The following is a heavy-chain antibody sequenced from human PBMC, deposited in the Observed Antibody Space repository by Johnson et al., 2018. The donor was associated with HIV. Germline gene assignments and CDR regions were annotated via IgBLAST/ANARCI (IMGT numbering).Heavy chain of an antibody. CDR3: ARASVSSPRYSSSSDDALDI. J-gene: IGHJ3*02. V-gene: IGHV3-64*01. CDR1: GFTFRSYA. D-gene: IGHD6-6*01. Sequence: VHLVESGGGLVQPGGSLRLSCAASGFTFRSYAMHWVRQAPGKGLEYVSAISSNGDTTYYAKSVKGRFTISRDNSKNTLYLQMNSLRAEDTAVYYCARASVSSPRYSSSSDDALDIWGQGTMVTVSS. CDR2: ISSNGDTT.